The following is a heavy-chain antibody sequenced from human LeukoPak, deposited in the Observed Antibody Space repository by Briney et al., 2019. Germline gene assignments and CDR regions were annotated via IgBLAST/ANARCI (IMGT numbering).Heavy chain of an antibody. CDR2: ISYDGSNK. J-gene: IGHJ4*02. V-gene: IGHV3-30-3*01. Sequence: GRSLRLSCAASGFTFSSYAMHWVRQAPGKGLEWVAVISYDGSNKYYADSVKGRFTISRDNSKNTLYLQMNSLRAEDTAVYYCARDGFSGGPTIWGGDIVVVPAARLDYWGQGTLVTVSS. D-gene: IGHD2-2*01. CDR1: GFTFSSYA. CDR3: ARDGFSGGPTIWGGDIVVVPAARLDY.